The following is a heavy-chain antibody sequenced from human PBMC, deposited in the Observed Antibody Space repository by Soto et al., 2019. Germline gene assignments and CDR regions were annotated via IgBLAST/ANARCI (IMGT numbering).Heavy chain of an antibody. CDR3: ARSNYDILTGYY. V-gene: IGHV3-21*01. D-gene: IGHD3-9*01. Sequence: VGSLRLSCAASGFTFSSYSMNWVRQAPGKGLEWVSSISSSSSYIYYADSVKGRFTISRDNAKNSLYLQMNSLRAEDTAVYYCARSNYDILTGYYWGQGTLVTVSS. CDR1: GFTFSSYS. J-gene: IGHJ4*02. CDR2: ISSSSSYI.